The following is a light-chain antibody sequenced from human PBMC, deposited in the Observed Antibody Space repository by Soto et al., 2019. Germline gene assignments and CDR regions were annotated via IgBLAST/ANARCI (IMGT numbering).Light chain of an antibody. V-gene: IGKV1-9*01. CDR2: AAS. CDR1: QGISSY. Sequence: DIPLTQSPSFLSASVGDRVTITCRARQGISSYLAWYQQKPGKAPKLLIYAASTLQSGVPSRFSGSGSGTEFTLTISSLQPEDFATYYCQQLNSYPQNSFGQGTKLEIK. J-gene: IGKJ2*01. CDR3: QQLNSYPQNS.